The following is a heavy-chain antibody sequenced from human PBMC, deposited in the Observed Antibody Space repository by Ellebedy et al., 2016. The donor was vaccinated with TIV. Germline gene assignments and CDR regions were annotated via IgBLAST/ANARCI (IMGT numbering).Heavy chain of an antibody. CDR3: PRHFAHSRFDP. Sequence: MPSETLSLTCTVAGGSISSSDYYWGWIRQPPGKGLEWIGSIYYSGSPYYSPSLKSRVTISVDTSKNQFSLKLSSVTAADTAVYYCPRHFAHSRFDPWGQGTLVTVSS. J-gene: IGHJ5*02. D-gene: IGHD2-15*01. CDR1: GGSISSSDYY. CDR2: IYYSGSP. V-gene: IGHV4-39*01.